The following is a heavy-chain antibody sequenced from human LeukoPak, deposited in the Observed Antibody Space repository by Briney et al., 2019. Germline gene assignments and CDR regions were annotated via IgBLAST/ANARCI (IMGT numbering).Heavy chain of an antibody. J-gene: IGHJ4*02. CDR2: ISSSGSTI. Sequence: PGGSLRLSCAASGFSFNEYYMSWIRQAPGKGLEWVSYISSSGSTIYYADSVKGRFTISRDNANNSLYLHMNSLRAEDTAVYYCARETYYYDTTYYYIKYFDSWGQGTLVTVSS. D-gene: IGHD3-22*01. V-gene: IGHV3-11*01. CDR1: GFSFNEYY. CDR3: ARETYYYDTTYYYIKYFDS.